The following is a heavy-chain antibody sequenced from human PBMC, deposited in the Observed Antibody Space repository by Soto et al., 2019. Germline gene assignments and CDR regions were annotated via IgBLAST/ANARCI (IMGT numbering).Heavy chain of an antibody. J-gene: IGHJ4*02. CDR3: AGPGYSSQDY. Sequence: LRLSCAASGFTFSSFALSWVRQAPGKGLEWVSAISGSGDGTDYADSVKGRFTISRDNSKNTLYLQMNSLRAEDTAVYYCAGPGYSSQDYWGQGALVTVYS. CDR2: ISGSGDGT. CDR1: GFTFSSFA. V-gene: IGHV3-23*01. D-gene: IGHD5-18*01.